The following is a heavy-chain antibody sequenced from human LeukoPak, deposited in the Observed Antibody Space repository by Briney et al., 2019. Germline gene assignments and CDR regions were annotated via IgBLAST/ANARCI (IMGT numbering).Heavy chain of an antibody. J-gene: IGHJ3*02. CDR1: GDSASSSSAA. CDR2: TYYRSKWYN. D-gene: IGHD3-22*01. Sequence: SQTLSLTCAISGDSASSSSAAWNWIRQSPSRGLEWLGRTYYRSKWYNDYALSVKSRMAINPDTSKNQFSLQLKSVTPEDTAVYYCVRAGPDYYDSSGVPLDAFDIWGQGTMVTVSS. CDR3: VRAGPDYYDSSGVPLDAFDI. V-gene: IGHV6-1*01.